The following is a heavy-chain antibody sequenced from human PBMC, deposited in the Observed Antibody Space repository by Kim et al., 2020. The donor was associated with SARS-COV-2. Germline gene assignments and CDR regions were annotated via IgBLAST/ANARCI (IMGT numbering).Heavy chain of an antibody. CDR2: ILYNGATT. V-gene: IGHV3-23*01. D-gene: IGHD3-22*01. CDR1: GFTSTTFA. Sequence: GGSLRLSCAASGFTSTTFAINWVRQAPGKGLEWVSGILYNGATTFYADSVKGRFNISRDNSKNMVYLQMNGLRAEDTAVYYCAKRTHHYDSRSWGRGTMVIVSS. J-gene: IGHJ3*01. CDR3: AKRTHHYDSRS.